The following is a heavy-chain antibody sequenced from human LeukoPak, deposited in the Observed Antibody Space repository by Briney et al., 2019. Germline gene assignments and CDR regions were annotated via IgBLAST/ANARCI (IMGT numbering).Heavy chain of an antibody. J-gene: IGHJ3*02. CDR2: IYPGDSDT. CDR3: ARPSDCGGDCYGAFDI. D-gene: IGHD2-21*01. V-gene: IGHV5-51*01. Sequence: GESLKISCKGSGYSFTSYWIGWVRQMPGKGLEWMGIIYPGDSDTRYSPSFQEQVTISADKSISTAYLQWSSLKASDTAMYYCARPSDCGGDCYGAFDIWGQGTMVTVSS. CDR1: GYSFTSYW.